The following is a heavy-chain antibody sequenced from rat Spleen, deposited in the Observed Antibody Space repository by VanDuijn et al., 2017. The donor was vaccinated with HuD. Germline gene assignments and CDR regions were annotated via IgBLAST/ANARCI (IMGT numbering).Heavy chain of an antibody. CDR3: ARPTTGIPFNY. J-gene: IGHJ2*01. CDR1: GFTFNNYW. D-gene: IGHD1-9*01. CDR2: INADGAIT. Sequence: EVQLVESGGGLVQPGRSLKLSCVASGFTFNNYWMTWIRQAPGKGLEWVSSINADGAITYYSDSVKGRFTVSRDNAKSTLYLQMDSLRSEDTAIYYCARPTTGIPFNYWGQGVMVTVSS. V-gene: IGHV5-31*01.